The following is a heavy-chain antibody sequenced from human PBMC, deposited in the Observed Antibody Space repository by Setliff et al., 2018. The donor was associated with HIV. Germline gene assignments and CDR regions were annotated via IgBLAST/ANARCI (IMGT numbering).Heavy chain of an antibody. J-gene: IGHJ6*03. CDR3: AKGVAGLQYYYYYMDV. D-gene: IGHD6-19*01. CDR2: ITHSGST. Sequence: SETLSLTCAVYGGSFSGYYWTWIRQPPGKGLEWIGEITHSGSTNYNPSLETRVTISVDTSKNQFSLKLSFVTAADTAVYYCAKGVAGLQYYYYYMDVWGKGTTVTVSS. V-gene: IGHV4-34*01. CDR1: GGSFSGYY.